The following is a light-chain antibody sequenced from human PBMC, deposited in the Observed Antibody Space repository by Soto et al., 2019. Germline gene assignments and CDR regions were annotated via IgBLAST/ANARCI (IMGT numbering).Light chain of an antibody. CDR1: QSVLYSSNNKNY. J-gene: IGKJ1*01. V-gene: IGKV4-1*01. CDR2: WAS. Sequence: DIVMTQSPDSLAVSLGERATINCKSSQSVLYSSNNKNYLAWYQQKPGQPPKLLIYWASTRESGVPDRFSGSGSGTDFTLTISSLQPEDSATYYCQQSYSAPWTFGQGTKVQVK. CDR3: QQSYSAPWT.